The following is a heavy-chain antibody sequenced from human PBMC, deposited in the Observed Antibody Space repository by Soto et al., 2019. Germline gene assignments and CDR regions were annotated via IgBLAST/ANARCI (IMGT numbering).Heavy chain of an antibody. CDR3: AKDLIGGYAGPYYFDY. V-gene: IGHV3-23*01. Sequence: GGSLRLSCAASGFTFSSYAMSWVRQAPGKGLEWVSAISGSGGSTYYADSVKGRFTISRDNSKNTLYLQMNSLRAEDTAVYYCAKDLIGGYAGPYYFDYWGQGTLVTVSS. CDR1: GFTFSSYA. J-gene: IGHJ4*02. D-gene: IGHD5-12*01. CDR2: ISGSGGST.